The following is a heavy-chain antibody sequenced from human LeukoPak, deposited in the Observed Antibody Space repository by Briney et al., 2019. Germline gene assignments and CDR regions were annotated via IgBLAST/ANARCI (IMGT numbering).Heavy chain of an antibody. CDR3: AKSDFGSYDY. D-gene: IGHD3-10*01. V-gene: IGHV3-30*18. CDR2: ISYDGSNK. J-gene: IGHJ4*02. Sequence: PGRSLRLSCAASGFTFSSYGMHWVRQAPGKGLEWVAVISYDGSNKYYADSVKGRFTISRDNSKNTLYLQMNSLRAEDTAVYYCAKSDFGSYDYWGQGTLVTVSS. CDR1: GFTFSSYG.